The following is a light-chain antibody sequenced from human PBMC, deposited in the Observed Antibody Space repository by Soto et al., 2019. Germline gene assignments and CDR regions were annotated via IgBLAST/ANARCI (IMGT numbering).Light chain of an antibody. V-gene: IGLV1-44*01. CDR2: SNN. Sequence: QSVLTQPPLASGTPGQRVTISCSGCSSNIGSNTVNWYQQLPGTAPKLLIYSNNQRPSGVPDRFSGSKSGTSASLAISGLQSKDGADYYCAAWDDSLNGPSVFGTGTKVTVL. CDR1: SSNIGSNT. J-gene: IGLJ1*01. CDR3: AAWDDSLNGPSV.